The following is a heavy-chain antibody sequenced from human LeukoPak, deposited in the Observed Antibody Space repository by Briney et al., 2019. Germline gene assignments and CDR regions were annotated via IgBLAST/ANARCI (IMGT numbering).Heavy chain of an antibody. CDR1: GFIFSTYS. J-gene: IGHJ4*02. Sequence: GGSLRLSCAASGFIFSTYSMNWVRQAPGKGLEWVSSITSSSVYIYYADSVRGRFTISRDNAKNSLYLQMNSLRAEDTAIYYCARDGSRGNLVTAPDYWGQGTLVTVSS. CDR3: ARDGSRGNLVTAPDY. CDR2: ITSSSVYI. V-gene: IGHV3-21*01. D-gene: IGHD2-21*02.